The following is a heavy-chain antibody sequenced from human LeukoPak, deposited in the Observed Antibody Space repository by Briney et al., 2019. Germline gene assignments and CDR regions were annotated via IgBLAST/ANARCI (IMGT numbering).Heavy chain of an antibody. CDR3: ARDRFYSSGNDAFDI. V-gene: IGHV3-7*01. Sequence: GGSLRLSCAAPGFTFSSYWMSWVCQAPGKGLEWVANIKQDGSEKYYVDSVKGRFTISRDNAKNSLYLQMNSLRAEDTAVYYCARDRFYSSGNDAFDIWGQGTMVTVSS. CDR1: GFTFSSYW. D-gene: IGHD6-19*01. J-gene: IGHJ3*02. CDR2: IKQDGSEK.